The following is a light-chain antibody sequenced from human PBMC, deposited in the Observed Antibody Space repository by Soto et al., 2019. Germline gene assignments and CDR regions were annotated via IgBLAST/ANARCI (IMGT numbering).Light chain of an antibody. V-gene: IGKV3-20*01. Sequence: EIVLTQSPGTLSLSPGERATLSCRASQSVSSYYLAWYLQKPGQAPRLLIYAASRRATGIPDRFSGSGSGTDFTLTISRLEPEDCAVYYCQHYDSSPPKYTFGQGTTLEIK. CDR3: QHYDSSPPKYT. J-gene: IGKJ2*01. CDR1: QSVSSYY. CDR2: AAS.